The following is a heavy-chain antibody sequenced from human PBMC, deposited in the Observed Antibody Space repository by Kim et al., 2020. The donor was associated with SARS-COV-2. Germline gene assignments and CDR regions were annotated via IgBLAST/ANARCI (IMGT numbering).Heavy chain of an antibody. V-gene: IGHV1-18*01. Sequence: QKLQGRVTMTTDASTATAYMELRSLRSDDTAVYYCARAGVVVITGDWFDPWGQGTLVTVSS. CDR3: ARAGVVVITGDWFDP. D-gene: IGHD3-22*01. J-gene: IGHJ5*02.